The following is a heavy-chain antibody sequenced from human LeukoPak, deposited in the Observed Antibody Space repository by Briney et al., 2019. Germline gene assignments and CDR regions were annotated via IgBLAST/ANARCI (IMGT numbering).Heavy chain of an antibody. V-gene: IGHV1-46*01. Sequence: GASVKVSCKASGYTFTRDYIHWVRQVFGQGLEWMGIINPSGGSATYAQKFQGRVTMTREMSTSTVYMELSSLKSEDTAVYYCARVVGATSIDYWGQGILVTVSS. CDR2: INPSGGSA. J-gene: IGHJ4*02. CDR3: ARVVGATSIDY. CDR1: GYTFTRDY. D-gene: IGHD2-15*01.